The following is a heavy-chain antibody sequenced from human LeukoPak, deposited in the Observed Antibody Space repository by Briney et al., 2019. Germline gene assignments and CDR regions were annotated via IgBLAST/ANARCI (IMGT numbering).Heavy chain of an antibody. CDR1: GGSISSGDYY. D-gene: IGHD6-6*01. V-gene: IGHV4-30-4*01. CDR3: AREGVAARSVDY. J-gene: IGHJ4*02. CDR2: IYYSGST. Sequence: SETLSLTCTVSGGSISSGDYYWSWIRQPPGKGLEWIGYIYYSGSTYYNPSLKSRFTISVDTSKNQFSLKLSSVTAADTAVYYCAREGVAARSVDYWGQGTLVTVSS.